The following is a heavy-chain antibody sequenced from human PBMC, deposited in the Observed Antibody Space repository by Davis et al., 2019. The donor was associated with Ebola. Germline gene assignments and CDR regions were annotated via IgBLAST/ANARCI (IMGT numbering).Heavy chain of an antibody. CDR1: GGTFNTNT. Sequence: SVKVSCKASGGTFNTNTFTWVRQTPGQGLEWMGGIIPVFAQAKYAPKFQGRVTITRDTSASTAYLEVTSLRSEDTAVYYCARLTAYDDFYIPADLWGQGTLVTVSS. D-gene: IGHD3-3*01. CDR2: IIPVFAQA. CDR3: ARLTAYDDFYIPADL. V-gene: IGHV1-69*05. J-gene: IGHJ5*02.